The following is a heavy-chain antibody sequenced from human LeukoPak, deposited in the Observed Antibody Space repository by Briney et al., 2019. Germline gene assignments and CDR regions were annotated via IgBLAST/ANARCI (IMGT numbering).Heavy chain of an antibody. V-gene: IGHV3-30*02. CDR2: RRYDGNNK. J-gene: IGHJ4*02. D-gene: IGHD2-2*02. Sequence: GGSLRLSCAASGFMFSSYNMNWVRQAPGKGLEWVAFRRYDGNNKYYAESVEGRFTISRDNSNNTVYLHMNSLRAEDTAVYYCAKDSNCSSTSCYTHFFDYWGQGTLVTVSS. CDR3: AKDSNCSSTSCYTHFFDY. CDR1: GFMFSSYN.